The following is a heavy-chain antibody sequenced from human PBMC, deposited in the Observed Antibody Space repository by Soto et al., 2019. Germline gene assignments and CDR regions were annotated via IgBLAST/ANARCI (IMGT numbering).Heavy chain of an antibody. CDR3: ARRXFGEDLSSWYPWDGMDV. CDR2: MNPNSGNT. CDR1: GYTFTSYD. V-gene: IGHV1-8*01. Sequence: ASVKVSCKGSGYTFTSYDINWVRQATGQGLEWMGWMNPNSGNTGYAQKFQGRVTMTRNTSINTAYIELSSLRSEDTAVYYCARRXFGEDLSSWYPWDGMDVWGQGTTVTVSS. J-gene: IGHJ6*02. D-gene: IGHD6-13*01.